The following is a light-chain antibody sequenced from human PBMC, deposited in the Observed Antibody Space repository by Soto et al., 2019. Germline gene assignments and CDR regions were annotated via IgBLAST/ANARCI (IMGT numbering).Light chain of an antibody. CDR1: SNDFGGYNY. V-gene: IGLV2-14*01. CDR2: EVS. Sequence: QSVLTQPASVSGSPGQSITISCTGTSNDFGGYNYVSWYRQYPGKAPQLMISEVSYRPSGVSDRFSGSKSGTTASLTISGLQTEDEADYYCSSYSPSSLLFGGGTKLTVL. CDR3: SSYSPSSLL. J-gene: IGLJ3*02.